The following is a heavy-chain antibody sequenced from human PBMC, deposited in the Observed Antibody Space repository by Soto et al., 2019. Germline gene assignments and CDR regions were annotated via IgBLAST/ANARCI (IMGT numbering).Heavy chain of an antibody. Sequence: QVQLQESGPGLVKPSETLSLTCTVSGGSISSYYWSWIRQPPGKGLEWIGYIYYSGSTNYNPSLKSRATLSVDTSKTQFSLKLSSVTAADTAVYYCARGGYSDSSGPENFALWGRGTLVTVSS. CDR3: ARGGYSDSSGPENFAL. CDR2: IYYSGST. J-gene: IGHJ2*01. CDR1: GGSISSYY. V-gene: IGHV4-59*01. D-gene: IGHD3-22*01.